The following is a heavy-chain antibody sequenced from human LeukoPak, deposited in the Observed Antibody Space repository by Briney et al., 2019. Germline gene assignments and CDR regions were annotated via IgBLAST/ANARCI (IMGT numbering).Heavy chain of an antibody. V-gene: IGHV4-59*08. CDR3: ARGGTTVKIGAFDI. J-gene: IGHJ3*02. Sequence: SETLSLTCTVSGGSISSYYWSWIRQPPGKGLEWMGYISYSGSTNYNPSLKSRVTISVDTSSSQCSLKRSSVTAADTVVYYCARGGTTVKIGAFDIWGQGTMVTVSS. CDR2: ISYSGST. CDR1: GGSISSYY. D-gene: IGHD4-11*01.